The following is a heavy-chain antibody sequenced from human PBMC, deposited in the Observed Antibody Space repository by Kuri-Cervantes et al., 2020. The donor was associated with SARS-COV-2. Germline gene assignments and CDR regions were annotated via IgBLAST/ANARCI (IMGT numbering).Heavy chain of an antibody. CDR1: ASTFSTYA. Sequence: GGSLRLSCLVSASTFSTYAMHWVRQAPGKGLEWVAVISYDGSNKYYADSVKVRFTISRDNSKNTLYLQMNILRAEDTAVYYCAREGDIVVVHDAFDIWGQGTMVTVSS. CDR3: AREGDIVVVHDAFDI. CDR2: ISYDGSNK. D-gene: IGHD2-2*01. V-gene: IGHV3-30-3*01. J-gene: IGHJ3*02.